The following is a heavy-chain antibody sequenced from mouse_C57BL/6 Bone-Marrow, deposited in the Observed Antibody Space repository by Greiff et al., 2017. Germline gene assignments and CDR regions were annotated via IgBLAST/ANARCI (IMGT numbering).Heavy chain of an antibody. CDR3: ARLSTVVVHYAMDY. CDR1: GYTFTSYG. CDR2: IYIGNGYT. Sequence: DVQLQESGAELVRPGSSVKMSCKTSGYTFTSYGINWVKQRPGQGLEWIGYIYIGNGYTEYNEKFKGKATLTSDTSSSTAYMQLSSLTSEDSAIXFCARLSTVVVHYAMDYWGQGTSVTVSS. V-gene: IGHV1-58*01. J-gene: IGHJ4*01. D-gene: IGHD1-1*01.